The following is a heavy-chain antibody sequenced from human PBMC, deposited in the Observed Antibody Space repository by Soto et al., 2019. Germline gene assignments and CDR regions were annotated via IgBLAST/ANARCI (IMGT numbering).Heavy chain of an antibody. Sequence: GGSLRLSCAASGFTFSSYAMSWVRQAPGKGLEWVSGISGSGDSTYYADSVKGRFTISRDNSRNTLYLQINSLRAEDTALYYCAKSGEQQLLTNFDYWGQGTLVTVSS. CDR1: GFTFSSYA. D-gene: IGHD6-13*01. CDR3: AKSGEQQLLTNFDY. V-gene: IGHV3-23*01. J-gene: IGHJ4*02. CDR2: ISGSGDST.